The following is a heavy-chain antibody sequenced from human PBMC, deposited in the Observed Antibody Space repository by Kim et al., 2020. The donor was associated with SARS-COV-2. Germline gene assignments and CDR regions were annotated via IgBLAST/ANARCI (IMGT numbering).Heavy chain of an antibody. D-gene: IGHD1-1*01. CDR1: PNSVRRSNHY. V-gene: IGHV4-39*07. CDR2: FDYSGNS. J-gene: IGHJ6*01. Sequence: SETLSLTCTVSPNSVRRSNHYWGWIRPPPGQGLEWIVNFDYSGNSYYNPSLQSRVTISLDKSKNQFSLRLTSVTAADAAMYFCTRGVQNFPHYY. CDR3: TRGVQNFPHYY.